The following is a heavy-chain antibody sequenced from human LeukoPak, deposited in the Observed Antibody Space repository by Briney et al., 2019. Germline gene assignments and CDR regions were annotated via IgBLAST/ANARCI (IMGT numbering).Heavy chain of an antibody. Sequence: ASVKVSSKASGYTFTVYYIHWVRQAPGQGREWMGWINANRGVTKYAQRLQGRVTMTRDTASSTAYTELSRLRSDDTAVYYCARLGFGDAFDIWGQGTMVTVSS. CDR1: GYTFTVYY. V-gene: IGHV1-2*02. D-gene: IGHD3-10*01. CDR2: INANRGVT. J-gene: IGHJ3*02. CDR3: ARLGFGDAFDI.